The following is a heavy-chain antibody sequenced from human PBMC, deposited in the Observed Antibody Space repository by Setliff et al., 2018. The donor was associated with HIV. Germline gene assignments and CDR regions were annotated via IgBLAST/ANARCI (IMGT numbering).Heavy chain of an antibody. J-gene: IGHJ5*02. CDR2: MYTTGST. CDR1: GGSISSGTYH. CDR3: ARRTFGSGRIDP. D-gene: IGHD3-16*01. Sequence: SETLSLTCTVSGGSISSGTYHWSWVRQPAGKGLEWIGHMYTTGSTNYNPSLKSRLTISIDTSKNQFSLNLDSVTTTDTAVYYCARRTFGSGRIDPWGQGTLVTVSS. V-gene: IGHV4-61*09.